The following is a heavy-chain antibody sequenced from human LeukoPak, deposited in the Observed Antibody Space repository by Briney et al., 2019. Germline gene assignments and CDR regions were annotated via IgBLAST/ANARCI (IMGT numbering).Heavy chain of an antibody. D-gene: IGHD6-19*01. CDR2: TYYRSKWYN. V-gene: IGHV6-1*01. J-gene: IGHJ4*02. CDR3: ARDFGTTGWHTFDY. Sequence: SQTLSLTCVVSGDSVSSKNGAWNWIRPSPSRGLEWLGRTYYRSKWYNDYAESMEARMTISQDTSKNQYSLHLNSVTPDDTAVYYCARDFGTTGWHTFDYWGQGTLVTVSS. CDR1: GDSVSSKNGA.